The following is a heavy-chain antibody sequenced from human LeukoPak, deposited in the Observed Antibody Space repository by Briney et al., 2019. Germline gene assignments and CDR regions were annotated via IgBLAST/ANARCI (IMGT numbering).Heavy chain of an antibody. D-gene: IGHD6-19*01. Sequence: ASVNVSCKASVYTFTNYDINWVRQATGQGLEWMGWVNPTSGNTYYAQKFQGRVTMTRDTSITTAYMELSSLRSEDTAVYYCARRIAVGGEWGQGTLVTVSS. CDR2: VNPTSGNT. CDR1: VYTFTNYD. CDR3: ARRIAVGGE. J-gene: IGHJ4*02. V-gene: IGHV1-8*01.